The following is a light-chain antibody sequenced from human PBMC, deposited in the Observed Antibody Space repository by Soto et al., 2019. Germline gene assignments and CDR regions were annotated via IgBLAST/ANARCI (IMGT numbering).Light chain of an antibody. CDR3: QQYNNWPLT. CDR1: QSVSSS. CDR2: GAS. V-gene: IGKV3-15*01. J-gene: IGKJ4*01. Sequence: EVVMTQSPATLSVSPGERATLSCRASQSVSSSLAWYQQKPGQAPRLLIYGASTRATGITSWFSGSGSGTEFTLTISSLQSEDFAVYYCQQYNNWPLTFGGGTKVEIK.